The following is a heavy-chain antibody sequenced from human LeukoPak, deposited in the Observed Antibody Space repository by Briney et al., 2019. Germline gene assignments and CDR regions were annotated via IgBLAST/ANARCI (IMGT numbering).Heavy chain of an antibody. CDR2: ISYDGSNK. CDR3: ARDRGYSSGWYY. J-gene: IGHJ4*02. V-gene: IGHV3-30-3*01. Sequence: PGGSLRLSCAASGFTFSSYAMHWVRQAPGKGLEWVAVISYDGSNKYYADSVKGRFTISRDNSKNTLYLQMNSLRAEDTAVYYCARDRGYSSGWYYWGQGTLVTVSS. CDR1: GFTFSSYA. D-gene: IGHD6-19*01.